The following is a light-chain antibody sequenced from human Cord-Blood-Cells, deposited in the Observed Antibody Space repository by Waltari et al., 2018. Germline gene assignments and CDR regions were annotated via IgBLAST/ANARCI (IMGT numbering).Light chain of an antibody. Sequence: QSSLTQPPSPSGAPGQSVTISCTGTSRDVGGYNYVSGYQKHPGKAPKLMIYEGSKRPSGVPDRFSGSKSGNTASLTVSGLQAEDEADYYCSSYAGSNNYVFGTGTKVTVL. CDR3: SSYAGSNNYV. CDR2: EGS. CDR1: SRDVGGYNY. J-gene: IGLJ1*01. V-gene: IGLV2-8*01.